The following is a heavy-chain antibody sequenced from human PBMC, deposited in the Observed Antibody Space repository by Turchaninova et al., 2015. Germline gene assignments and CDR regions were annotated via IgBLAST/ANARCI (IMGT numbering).Heavy chain of an antibody. D-gene: IGHD6-19*01. CDR1: GLHGLTFNNEA. CDR2: ISGRGGST. Sequence: EVQLVESGGGLVQPGGSLRLSCGASGLHGLTFNNEAMSWGRPAPGQGREWVSGISGRGGSTSYADSGKGRFTISRDKSKNSLYLQMNSLRADDTAVYHCAKTLHNSDWYLGYWGQGTLVTVSS. CDR3: AKTLHNSDWYLGY. J-gene: IGHJ4*02. V-gene: IGHV3-23*04.